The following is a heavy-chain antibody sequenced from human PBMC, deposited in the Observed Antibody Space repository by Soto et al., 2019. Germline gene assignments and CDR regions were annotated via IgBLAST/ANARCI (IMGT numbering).Heavy chain of an antibody. CDR3: AKWSYLDY. CDR1: GFSFASFA. J-gene: IGHJ4*02. CDR2: ISGSDGKT. V-gene: IGHV3-23*01. D-gene: IGHD3-3*01. Sequence: VGSLTLSSTTSGFSFASFAMTWVRHAPGKGLEWVATISGSDGKTYYADSVKGRFSIPEDTSRNTLYLQMNSLRADETAIYYCAKWSYLDYWGQGTRVTVSS.